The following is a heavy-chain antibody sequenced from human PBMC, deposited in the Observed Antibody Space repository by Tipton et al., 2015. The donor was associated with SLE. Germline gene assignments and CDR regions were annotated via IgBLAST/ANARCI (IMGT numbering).Heavy chain of an antibody. CDR2: INQAIGT. D-gene: IGHD4-23*01. CDR3: GRGRTDAWELVGY. J-gene: IGHJ4*02. V-gene: IGHV4-39*07. Sequence: TLSLTCTVSGGSISSSSYYWGWIRQPPGKGLEWIGEINQAIGTNYNPALKSRVTISMDTSKIQFSLKLNSVTATDTAVYYCGRGRTDAWELVGYWGQGTLVTVSS. CDR1: GGSISSSSYY.